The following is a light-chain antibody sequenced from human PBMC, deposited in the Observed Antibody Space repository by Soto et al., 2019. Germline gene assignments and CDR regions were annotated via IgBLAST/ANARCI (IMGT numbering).Light chain of an antibody. Sequence: QSALTQPASVSGSPGQSITISCTGTSSDVGGYNYVSWYQQHPGKAPKLMIYEVSNRPSGVSNRFSGSKSGNTASLTISGLQAEDEDDYYCSSYTSSSTPVVFGGGTKVTVL. CDR3: SSYTSSSTPVV. CDR2: EVS. J-gene: IGLJ2*01. CDR1: SSDVGGYNY. V-gene: IGLV2-14*01.